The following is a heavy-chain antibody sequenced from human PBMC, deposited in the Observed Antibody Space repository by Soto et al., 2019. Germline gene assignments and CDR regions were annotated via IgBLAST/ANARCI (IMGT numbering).Heavy chain of an antibody. J-gene: IGHJ6*02. D-gene: IGHD5-12*01. Sequence: LSLTCAASGFTFSSYSMNWVRQAPGKGLEWVSSISSSSSYIYYADSVKGRFTISRDNAKNSLYLQMNSLRAEDTAVYYCARDGSEYSGYDLNYYYYGMDVWGQGTTVTVSS. V-gene: IGHV3-21*01. CDR3: ARDGSEYSGYDLNYYYYGMDV. CDR2: ISSSSSYI. CDR1: GFTFSSYS.